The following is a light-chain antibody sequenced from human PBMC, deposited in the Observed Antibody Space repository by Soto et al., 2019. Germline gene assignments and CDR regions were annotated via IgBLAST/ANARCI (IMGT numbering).Light chain of an antibody. CDR3: AAWDDSLNGRV. Sequence: QSVLTQPPSASGTPGQRVTISCSGSGSNIGSHTVSWYQQLPGTAPKLLIYYDNLRPSGVPDRISGSKSGTSASLAISGLQSDDEADYYCAAWDDSLNGRVFGTGTKLTVL. CDR2: YDN. V-gene: IGLV1-44*01. J-gene: IGLJ1*01. CDR1: GSNIGSHT.